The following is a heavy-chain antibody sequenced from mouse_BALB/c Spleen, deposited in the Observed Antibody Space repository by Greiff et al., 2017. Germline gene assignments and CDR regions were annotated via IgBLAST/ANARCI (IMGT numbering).Heavy chain of an antibody. Sequence: VQLQQSGAELVKPGASVKLSCTASGFNIKDTYMHWVKQRPEQGLEWIGRIDPANGNTKYDPKFQGKATITADTSSNTAYLQLSSLTSEDTAVYYCARGDDYYGSRVAYWGQGTLVIVSA. CDR2: IDPANGNT. J-gene: IGHJ3*01. V-gene: IGHV14-3*02. CDR3: ARGDDYYGSRVAY. D-gene: IGHD1-1*01. CDR1: GFNIKDTY.